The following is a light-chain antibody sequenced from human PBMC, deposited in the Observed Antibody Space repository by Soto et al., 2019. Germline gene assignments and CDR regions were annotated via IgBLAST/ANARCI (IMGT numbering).Light chain of an antibody. Sequence: VMTQHPLTLPFTPPEQAATPSSTSQLLLYNSTSNDLDWYVQKPGQSPQLLIYFGSNRATGVPDRFSGSGSGTDFTLKINRVEAEDVGTYYCLQARQRLTFGQGTRLEIK. CDR3: LQARQRLT. CDR1: QLLLYNSTSND. J-gene: IGKJ5*01. CDR2: FGS. V-gene: IGKV2-28*01.